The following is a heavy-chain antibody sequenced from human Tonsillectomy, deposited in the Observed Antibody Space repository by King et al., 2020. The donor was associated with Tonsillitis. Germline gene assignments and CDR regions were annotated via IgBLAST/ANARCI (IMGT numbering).Heavy chain of an antibody. CDR2: ISRSISTI. D-gene: IGHD3-10*01. V-gene: IGHV3-48*01. J-gene: IGHJ4*02. Sequence: VQLVESGGGLVQPGGSLRLSCAASGFTFSSYSMNWVRQAPGKGLEWVSYISRSISTIYYADSVKGRFTISRDNAKNSLYLQMNSLRAEDTAVYYCARDSAFDYWGQGTLVTVSS. CDR3: ARDSAFDY. CDR1: GFTFSSYS.